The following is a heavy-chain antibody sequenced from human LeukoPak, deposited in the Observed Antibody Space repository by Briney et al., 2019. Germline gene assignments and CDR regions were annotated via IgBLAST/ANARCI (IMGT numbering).Heavy chain of an antibody. J-gene: IGHJ4*02. CDR3: AKLPGRAADY. V-gene: IGHV3-23*01. CDR2: ITDAVGST. CDR1: GFTFSSSS. Sequence: GGSLRLSCAASGFTFSSSSTSWVRQAPGKGLEWVSAITDAVGSTHYADSVKGRFTISRDNSKNTLYLQMNSLRAEDTAVYYCAKLPGRAADYWGQGTLVTVSS.